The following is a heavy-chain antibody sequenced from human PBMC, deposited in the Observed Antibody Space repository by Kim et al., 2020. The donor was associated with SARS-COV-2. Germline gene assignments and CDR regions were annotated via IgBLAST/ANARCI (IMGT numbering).Heavy chain of an antibody. J-gene: IGHJ4*02. V-gene: IGHV4-39*01. CDR3: ARLPYSSSWYLYYFDY. CDR2: IYYSGST. CDR1: GGSISSSSYY. D-gene: IGHD6-13*01. Sequence: SETLSLTCTVSGGSISSSSYYWGWIRQPPGKGLEWIGSIYYSGSTYYNPSLKSRVTISVDTSKNQFSLKLSSVTAADTAVYYCARLPYSSSWYLYYFDYWGQGTLVTVSS.